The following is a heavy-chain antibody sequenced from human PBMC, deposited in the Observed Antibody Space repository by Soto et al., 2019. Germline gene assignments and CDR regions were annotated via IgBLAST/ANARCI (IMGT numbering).Heavy chain of an antibody. D-gene: IGHD3-10*01. J-gene: IGHJ3*01. CDR1: WFTSSG. CDR3: AREGILGLFDAYDL. V-gene: IGHV1-18*04. Sequence: GASVLVSFKSAWFTSSGVSWMRQAPGQRLEWMGWISTHNGNTIYAQKFQGRVIMTMDTSTTTVYMELRSLRPYDTAVYLCAREGILGLFDAYDLWGQGTMVTVSS. CDR2: ISTHNGNT.